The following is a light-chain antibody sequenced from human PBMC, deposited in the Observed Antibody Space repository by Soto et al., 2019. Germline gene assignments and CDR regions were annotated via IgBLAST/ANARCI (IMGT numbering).Light chain of an antibody. CDR3: QQSYSTPLT. J-gene: IGKJ4*01. CDR2: AAS. Sequence: DIQLTQSPSSLSASVGDRVTITCRASQSISSYLNWYQQKPGKAPKLLIYAASSLQSGVPSRFSGSGSGTDFTLTISSLQPEDFATYYSQQSYSTPLTFGGGTKVDIK. CDR1: QSISSY. V-gene: IGKV1-39*01.